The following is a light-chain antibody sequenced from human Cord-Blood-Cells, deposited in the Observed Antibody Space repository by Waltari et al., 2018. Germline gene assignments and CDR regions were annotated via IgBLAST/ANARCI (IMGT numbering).Light chain of an antibody. J-gene: IGLJ3*02. CDR3: AAWDDSLSGPV. CDR1: SSNIGSHY. Sequence: QSVLTQPPSASGTPGQRVTISCSGSSSNIGSHYVYWYQQLPGTAPKLHIYRNNQRPSGVPDRFSGSKSGTSASLASSGLRSEDEADYYCAAWDDSLSGPVFGGGTKLTVL. V-gene: IGLV1-47*01. CDR2: RNN.